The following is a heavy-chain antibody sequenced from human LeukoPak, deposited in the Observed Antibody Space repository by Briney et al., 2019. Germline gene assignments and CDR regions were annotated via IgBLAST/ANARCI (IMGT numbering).Heavy chain of an antibody. V-gene: IGHV4-59*08. J-gene: IGHJ4*02. CDR1: GGFISGYY. D-gene: IGHD6-13*01. Sequence: SETLSLTCTVSGGFISGYYWSWIRQPPGKGLDWIGYIYYSGNTNYNPSLKSRVTISVDTSKNQFSLKLSSVTAADTAVYYCATHSAAAAVYLDYWGQGTLVTVSS. CDR2: IYYSGNT. CDR3: ATHSAAAAVYLDY.